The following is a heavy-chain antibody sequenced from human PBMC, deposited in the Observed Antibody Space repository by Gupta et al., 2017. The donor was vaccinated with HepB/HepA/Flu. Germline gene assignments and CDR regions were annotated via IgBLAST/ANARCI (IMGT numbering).Heavy chain of an antibody. V-gene: IGHV3-20*01. D-gene: IGHD3-3*01. CDR3: ARTGPYYYFALDV. CDR2: INWNGDNT. Sequence: EEQLVESGGGVTRRGGTLRLYCQVSGFDFDNFPMHRVRQAPGKGLGWVAGINWNGDNTNYADSVKGRFTISRDNDKNSLFLQMNSLRAEDTALYHCARTGPYYYFALDVWCPWATVTVSS. J-gene: IGHJ6*02. CDR1: GFDFDNFP.